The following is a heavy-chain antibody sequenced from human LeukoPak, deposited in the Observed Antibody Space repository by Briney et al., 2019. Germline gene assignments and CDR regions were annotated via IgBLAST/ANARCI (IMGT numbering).Heavy chain of an antibody. V-gene: IGHV3-33*01. CDR2: IWYDGSNK. J-gene: IGHJ4*02. D-gene: IGHD6-19*01. Sequence: PGRSLRLSCAASGFTFSSYGMHWVRQAPGKGLEWVAVIWYDGSNKYYADSVKGRFTISRDNAKNSLYLQMNSLRAEDTAVYYCARGDSSGWYVPYYFDYWGQGTLVTVSS. CDR3: ARGDSSGWYVPYYFDY. CDR1: GFTFSSYG.